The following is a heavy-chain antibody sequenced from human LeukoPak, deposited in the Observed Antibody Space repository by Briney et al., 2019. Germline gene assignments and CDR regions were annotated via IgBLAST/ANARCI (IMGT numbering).Heavy chain of an antibody. CDR3: AKDQTGFGELEDAFDI. J-gene: IGHJ3*02. V-gene: IGHV3-30*18. CDR1: GFTFSSYG. D-gene: IGHD3-10*01. CDR2: ISYDGSNK. Sequence: PGGSLRLSCAASGFTFSSYGMHWVRQAPGKGLEWVAVISYDGSNKYYADSVKGRFTISRDNSKNTLYLQMNSLRAEDTAVYYCAKDQTGFGELEDAFDIWGQGTMVTVSS.